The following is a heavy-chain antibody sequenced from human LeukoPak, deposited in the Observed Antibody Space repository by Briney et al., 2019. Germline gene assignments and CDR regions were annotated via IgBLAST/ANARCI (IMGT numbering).Heavy chain of an antibody. J-gene: IGHJ4*02. CDR3: AKLGSGSYSNY. Sequence: GGSLRLSCAASGFTFSSDAMSWVRQAPGKGLEWVSAISGSGGSTYYADSVKGRFTISRDNSKNTLYLQMNSVRAEDTAVYYCAKLGSGSYSNYWGQGTLVTVSS. CDR1: GFTFSSDA. D-gene: IGHD1-26*01. CDR2: ISGSGGST. V-gene: IGHV3-23*01.